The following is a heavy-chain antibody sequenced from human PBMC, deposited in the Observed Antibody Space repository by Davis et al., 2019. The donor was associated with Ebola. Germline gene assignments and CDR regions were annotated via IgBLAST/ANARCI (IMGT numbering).Heavy chain of an antibody. J-gene: IGHJ4*02. D-gene: IGHD2-21*01. V-gene: IGHV4-34*01. Sequence: GSLRLSCAVYGGSFSGYYWSWIRQPPGKGLEWIGSIYYSGSTYYNPSLKSRVTISVDTSKNQFSLKLSSVTAADTAVYYCARQAYCGGDCYFPPFDYWGQGTLVTVSS. CDR3: ARQAYCGGDCYFPPFDY. CDR2: IYYSGST. CDR1: GGSFSGYY.